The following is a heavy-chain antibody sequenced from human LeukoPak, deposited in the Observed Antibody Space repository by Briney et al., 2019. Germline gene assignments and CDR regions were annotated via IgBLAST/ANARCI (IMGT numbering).Heavy chain of an antibody. CDR1: GFTFGDYA. CDR3: AGDSSGYYYALFY. V-gene: IGHV3-53*01. CDR2: IYSGGST. Sequence: GGSLRLSCTASGFTFGDYAMSWFRQAPGKGLEWVSVIYSGGSTYYADSVKGRFTISRDNSKNTLYLQMNSLRAEDTAVYYCAGDSSGYYYALFYWGQGTLVTVSS. J-gene: IGHJ4*02. D-gene: IGHD3-22*01.